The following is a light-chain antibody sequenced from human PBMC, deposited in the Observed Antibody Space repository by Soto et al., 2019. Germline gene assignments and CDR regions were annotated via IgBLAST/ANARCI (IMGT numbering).Light chain of an antibody. CDR1: QSISFY. Sequence: DIQMTQYPSSLSASVGDRVTITCRASQSISFYLNWYQQKPGKAPNLLIYAASSLQSGVPSRFSSSGSGTDFTLTISSLQPEDFATYYCQQSYSRPLTFGQGTKV. J-gene: IGKJ1*01. V-gene: IGKV1-39*01. CDR2: AAS. CDR3: QQSYSRPLT.